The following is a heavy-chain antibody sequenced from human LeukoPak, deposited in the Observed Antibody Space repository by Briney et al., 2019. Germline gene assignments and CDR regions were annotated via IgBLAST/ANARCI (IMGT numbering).Heavy chain of an antibody. Sequence: GGSLRLSCAASGFTFSSHWMSWVRQAPGKGLEWVANINQDGSEKYYVDSVKGRFTISRDNAKNSLYLQMNSLRAEDTAVYYCARDGVDAGIYFDFWGQGTLVTVSS. V-gene: IGHV3-7*01. CDR2: INQDGSEK. CDR3: ARDGVDAGIYFDF. CDR1: GFTFSSHW. J-gene: IGHJ4*02. D-gene: IGHD2-15*01.